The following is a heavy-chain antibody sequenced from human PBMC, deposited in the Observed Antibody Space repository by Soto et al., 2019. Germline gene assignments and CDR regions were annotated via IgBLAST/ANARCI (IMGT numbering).Heavy chain of an antibody. J-gene: IGHJ4*02. CDR3: ARRGDDYGDIFDY. D-gene: IGHD4-17*01. CDR2: IWYDGSNK. CDR1: GFTFSSYG. V-gene: IGHV3-33*01. Sequence: GGSLRLSCAASGFTFSSYGMHWVRQAPGKGLEWVAVIWYDGSNKYYADSVKGRFTISRDNSKNTLYLQMNSLRAEDTAVYYCARRGDDYGDIFDYWGQGTLVTVSS.